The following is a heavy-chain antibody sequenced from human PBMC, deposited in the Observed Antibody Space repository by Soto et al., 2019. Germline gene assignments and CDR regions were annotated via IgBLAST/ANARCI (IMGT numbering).Heavy chain of an antibody. J-gene: IGHJ6*02. D-gene: IGHD3-3*01. CDR1: GFTFGTYG. CDR2: ISGSDGTT. V-gene: IGHV3-23*01. CDR3: AKLDFWNSYYGLDV. Sequence: EVQLLESGGGLVQPGGSLRLSCAASGFTFGTYGMSWVCQAPGKGLEWVSSISGSDGTTYYADSVKGRFSISRDKSKNTLYLQMNSLRAEDTAIYYWAKLDFWNSYYGLDVWGQGTTVTVSS.